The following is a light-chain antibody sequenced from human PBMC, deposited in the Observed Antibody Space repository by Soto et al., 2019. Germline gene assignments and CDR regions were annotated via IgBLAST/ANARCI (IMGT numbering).Light chain of an antibody. CDR2: GAS. Sequence: EIVLTQSPGALSLSPGERATLSCGASQSVSSSSLAWYQQKPGQAPRLLIYGASSRATGIPDRFRGSGSGTDFTLTISRLEPEDFAVYYCQQYGSSPRTFGQGTKVAIK. CDR3: QQYGSSPRT. J-gene: IGKJ1*01. V-gene: IGKV3-20*01. CDR1: QSVSSSS.